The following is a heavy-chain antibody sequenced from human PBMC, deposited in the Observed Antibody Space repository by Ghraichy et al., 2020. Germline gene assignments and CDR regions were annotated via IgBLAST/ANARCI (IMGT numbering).Heavy chain of an antibody. CDR1: GFTFGSFG. D-gene: IGHD4/OR15-4a*01. V-gene: IGHV3-30*18. Sequence: GGSLRLSCAASGFTFGSFGMHWVRQAPGKGLDWVPVVSFHGTVQYYADSVKGRFTISRDNSKNMLYLEMNSLITEDTGVYYCAKEGSTGTNYLYDSWGQGTLVTVAS. CDR3: AKEGSTGTNYLYDS. J-gene: IGHJ4*02. CDR2: VSFHGTVQ.